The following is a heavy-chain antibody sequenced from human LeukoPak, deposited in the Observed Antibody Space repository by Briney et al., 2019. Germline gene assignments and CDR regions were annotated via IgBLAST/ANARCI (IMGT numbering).Heavy chain of an antibody. CDR1: GYTFTSYD. Sequence: ASVKVSCKASGYTFTSYDINWVRQATGQGLEWMGWMNPNSGNTGYAQKFQGRVTTTRNTSISTAYMELSSLRSEDTAVYYCARVNDILTGYYKDYWGQGTLVTVSS. CDR2: MNPNSGNT. CDR3: ARVNDILTGYYKDY. D-gene: IGHD3-9*01. V-gene: IGHV1-8*01. J-gene: IGHJ4*02.